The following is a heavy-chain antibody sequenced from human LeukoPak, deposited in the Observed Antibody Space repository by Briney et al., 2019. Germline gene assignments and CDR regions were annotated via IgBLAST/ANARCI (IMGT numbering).Heavy chain of an antibody. J-gene: IGHJ5*02. Sequence: SETLSLTCAVYGGSFSAYYWSWIRQPPGMGLEWIGEVNHSGSTNYNPSLKSRVTISVDTSKNQFSLKLSSVTAADTAVYYCARGLGNSTNVAGNWFDPWGQGTLVTVSS. CDR2: VNHSGST. CDR3: ARGLGNSTNVAGNWFDP. CDR1: GGSFSAYY. D-gene: IGHD1-1*01. V-gene: IGHV4-34*01.